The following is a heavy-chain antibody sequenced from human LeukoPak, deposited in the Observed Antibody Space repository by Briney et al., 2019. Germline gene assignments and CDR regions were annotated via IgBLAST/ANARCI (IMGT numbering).Heavy chain of an antibody. CDR2: IYTSGST. Sequence: PSETLSLTCTVSGGSISSGSYYWSWIRQPAGKGLEWIGRIYTSGSTNYNPSLKSRVTISVDTSKNQFSLKLSSVTAADTAVYYCARVDSWSSGRGIDYWGQGTLVTVSS. V-gene: IGHV4-61*02. CDR1: GGSISSGSYY. D-gene: IGHD6-19*01. CDR3: ARVDSWSSGRGIDY. J-gene: IGHJ4*02.